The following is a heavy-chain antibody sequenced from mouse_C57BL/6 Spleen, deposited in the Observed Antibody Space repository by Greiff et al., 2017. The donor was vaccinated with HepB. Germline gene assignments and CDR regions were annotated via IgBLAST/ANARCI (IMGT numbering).Heavy chain of an antibody. CDR1: GYSITSGYY. Sequence: VQLQQSGPGLVKPSQSLSLTCSVTGYSITSGYYWNWIRQFPGNKLEWMGYISYDGSNNYNPSLKNRISITRDTSKNQFFLKLNSVTTEDTATYYCARELRAYWGQGTLVTVSA. D-gene: IGHD1-1*01. CDR3: ARELRAY. CDR2: ISYDGSN. V-gene: IGHV3-6*01. J-gene: IGHJ3*01.